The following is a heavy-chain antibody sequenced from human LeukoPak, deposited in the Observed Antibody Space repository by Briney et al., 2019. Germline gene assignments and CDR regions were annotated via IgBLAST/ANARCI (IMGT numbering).Heavy chain of an antibody. Sequence: PGESLKISCKGSGYSFTSYWIGWVRQMPGKGLEWMGIIYPGDSDTRYSPSFQGQVTISADKSISTAYLQWSSLKASDTAMYYCARLTNCGFWSGYYISNWGQGTLVTVSS. CDR3: ARLTNCGFWSGYYISN. CDR1: GYSFTSYW. D-gene: IGHD3-3*01. CDR2: IYPGDSDT. V-gene: IGHV5-51*01. J-gene: IGHJ4*02.